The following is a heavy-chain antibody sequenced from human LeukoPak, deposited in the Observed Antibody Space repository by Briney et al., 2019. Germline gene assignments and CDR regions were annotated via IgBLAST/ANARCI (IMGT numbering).Heavy chain of an antibody. V-gene: IGHV1-2*02. D-gene: IGHD2-2*01. J-gene: IGHJ6*03. CDR1: GYTFTGYY. CDR3: ARGSSIHVLLYHYYYMDV. Sequence: ASVKVSCKASGYTFTGYYMHWVRQAPGQGLEWMGWIYPSSGRTNYAQNFQDRVAMTRDTSISTAYMELSSLRSDDTAVYYCARGSSIHVLLYHYYYMDVWGKGTTVAVSS. CDR2: IYPSSGRT.